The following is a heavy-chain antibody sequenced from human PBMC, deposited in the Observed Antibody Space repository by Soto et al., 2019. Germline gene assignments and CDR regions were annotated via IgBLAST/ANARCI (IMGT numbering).Heavy chain of an antibody. V-gene: IGHV4-61*08. CDR2: IYHSGST. CDR1: GGSVSSGGYF. D-gene: IGHD2-15*01. J-gene: IGHJ6*02. Sequence: QVQLQESGPGLVKPSETLSLTCTVSGGSVSSGGYFWSWIRQSPGKGLEGIGYIYHSGSTNYNPSLKSRVTISLDMSKNQFSLKMTSVTAADTAVYYCARVGCSGGGCYSIDYYYYAMDVWGQGTTVTVSS. CDR3: ARVGCSGGGCYSIDYYYYAMDV.